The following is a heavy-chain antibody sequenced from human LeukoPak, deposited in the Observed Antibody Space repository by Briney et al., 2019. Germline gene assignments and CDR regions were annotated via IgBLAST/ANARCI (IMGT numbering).Heavy chain of an antibody. J-gene: IGHJ4*02. CDR3: ARVKQTGVSRVYLGTGYYFDY. D-gene: IGHD2-21*02. CDR1: GYTFTGYY. Sequence: ASVKVSCKASGYTFTGYYMHWVRQAPGQGLEWMGWINPNSGGTNYAQKFQGRVTMTRDTSISTAYMELSRLRSDDTAVYYCARVKQTGVSRVYLGTGYYFDYWGQGTLVTVSS. V-gene: IGHV1-2*02. CDR2: INPNSGGT.